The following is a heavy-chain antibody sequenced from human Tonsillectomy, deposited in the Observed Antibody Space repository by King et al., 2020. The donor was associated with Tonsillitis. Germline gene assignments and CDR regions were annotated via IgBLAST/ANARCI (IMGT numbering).Heavy chain of an antibody. Sequence: VQLVESGAEVKKPGESLRISCKGSGYIFTSYWISWVRQMPGRGLEWMGRIDPSDSYTNYSPSFQGHVTISAAKSISPAYLQWSSLKASDTAMYYCARHEIPGSYDTSFCGFDIWGQGTMVTVSS. V-gene: IGHV5-10-1*03. J-gene: IGHJ3*02. D-gene: IGHD2-21*01. CDR3: ARHEIPGSYDTSFCGFDI. CDR2: IDPSDSYT. CDR1: GYIFTSYW.